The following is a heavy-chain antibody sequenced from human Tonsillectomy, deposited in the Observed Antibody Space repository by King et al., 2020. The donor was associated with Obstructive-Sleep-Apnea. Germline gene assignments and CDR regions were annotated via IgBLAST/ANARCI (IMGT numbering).Heavy chain of an antibody. CDR2: ISWNGGSR. CDR1: GFTFDDYA. CDR3: AKDISYDILTGDFDY. V-gene: IGHV3-9*01. D-gene: IGHD3-9*01. J-gene: IGHJ4*02. Sequence: VQLVESGGGLAQPGRSLRLSCAASGFTFDDYAMHWVRQAPGKGLEWVSGISWNGGSRGYADSVKSRFTISRDNAKSSLYLQMKSLRAEVTALYYCAKDISYDILTGDFDYWGQGTLVTVSS.